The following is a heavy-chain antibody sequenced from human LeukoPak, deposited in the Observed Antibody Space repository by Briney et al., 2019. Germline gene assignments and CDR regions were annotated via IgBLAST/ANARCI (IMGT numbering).Heavy chain of an antibody. CDR2: IIPIFGTA. D-gene: IGHD3-22*01. V-gene: IGHV1-69*06. Sequence: SVKVSCKAPGGTFSSYAISWVRQAPGQGLEWMGGIIPIFGTANYAQKFQGRVTITADKSTSTAYMELSSLRSEDTAVYYCARDLYYYDSSGYSLNYGMDVWGQGTTVTVSS. J-gene: IGHJ6*02. CDR3: ARDLYYYDSSGYSLNYGMDV. CDR1: GGTFSSYA.